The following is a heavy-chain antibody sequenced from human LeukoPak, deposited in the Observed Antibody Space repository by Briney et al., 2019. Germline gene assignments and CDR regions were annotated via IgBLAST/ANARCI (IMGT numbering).Heavy chain of an antibody. Sequence: GGSLRLSCAASGFTFSSYWMHWVRQAPGKGLVWVSRINTDGSSTSYADSVKGRFTISRDNAKNTLYLQMNSLRAEDTAVYYCARADYDFWSGHYYFDYWGQGTLVTVSS. CDR2: INTDGSST. CDR1: GFTFSSYW. CDR3: ARADYDFWSGHYYFDY. J-gene: IGHJ4*02. V-gene: IGHV3-74*01. D-gene: IGHD3-3*01.